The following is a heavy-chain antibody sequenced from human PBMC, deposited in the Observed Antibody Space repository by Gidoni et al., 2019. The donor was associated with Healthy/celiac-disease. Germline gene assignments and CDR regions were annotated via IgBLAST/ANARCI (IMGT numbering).Heavy chain of an antibody. CDR1: GFTFRSYW. V-gene: IGHV3-7*01. J-gene: IGHJ4*02. D-gene: IGHD3-22*01. Sequence: EVQLVESGGGLVQPGGSLRLSCAASGFTFRSYWMAWVRQAPGKGLEWVANIKQDGSEKYYVDAVKGRFTISRDNAKNSLYLQMNSLRAEDTAVYYCAREFPTYYYDSSGYYLAGGLDYWGQGTLVTVSS. CDR2: IKQDGSEK. CDR3: AREFPTYYYDSSGYYLAGGLDY.